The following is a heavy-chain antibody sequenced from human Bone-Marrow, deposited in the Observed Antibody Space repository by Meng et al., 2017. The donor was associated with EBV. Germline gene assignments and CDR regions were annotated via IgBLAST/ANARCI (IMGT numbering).Heavy chain of an antibody. CDR3: ARGGSSFYDY. D-gene: IGHD6-6*01. CDR1: GFTFSSYS. V-gene: IGHV3-21*01. Sequence: EVQLVESGGGLVKPGGSPRLSCAASGFTFSSYSMNWVRQAPGKGLEWVSSISSSSSYINYADSVKGRFTISRDNAKNSLYLQMNSLRAEDTAVYYCARGGSSFYDYWGQGTLVTVS. CDR2: ISSSSSYI. J-gene: IGHJ4*02.